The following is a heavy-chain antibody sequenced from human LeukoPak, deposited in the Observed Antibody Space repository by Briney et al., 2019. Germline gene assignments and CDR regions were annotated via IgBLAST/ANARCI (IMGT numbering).Heavy chain of an antibody. CDR3: AKASGLLWSYCDY. V-gene: IGHV3-9*01. J-gene: IGHJ4*02. CDR2: ISWNSGSI. Sequence: PGGSLRLFYAASGFTFDDYAMHWVRHAPGKGLEWVSGISWNSGSIDYADSVKGRFTISRHHAKNSLYLQINTLSAEDTALYFFAKASGLLWSYCDYWGQGTVVSVSS. D-gene: IGHD3-16*01. CDR1: GFTFDDYA.